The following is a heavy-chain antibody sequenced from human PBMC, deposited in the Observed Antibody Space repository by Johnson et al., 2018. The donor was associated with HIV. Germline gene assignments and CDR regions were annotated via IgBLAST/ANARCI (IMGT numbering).Heavy chain of an antibody. CDR2: ISWNSGSI. Sequence: VQLVESGGGLVQPGGSLRLSCAASGFTFSSYWMSWVRQAPGKGLEWVSGISWNSGSIGYADSVKGRFTIPRDNAKNSLYLQMNSLRAEDTAMYYCAKGKDSSSWFDAFDIWSQGTMVTVSS. D-gene: IGHD6-13*01. CDR1: GFTFSSYW. J-gene: IGHJ3*02. CDR3: AKGKDSSSWFDAFDI. V-gene: IGHV3-9*01.